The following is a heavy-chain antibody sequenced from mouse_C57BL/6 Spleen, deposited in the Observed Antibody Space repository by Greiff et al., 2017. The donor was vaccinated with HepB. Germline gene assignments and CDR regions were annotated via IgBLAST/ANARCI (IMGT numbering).Heavy chain of an antibody. CDR3: ASGFITTVVADYYAMDY. J-gene: IGHJ4*01. CDR2: IDPSDSET. Sequence: QVQLQQPGAELVRPGSSVKLSCKASGYTFTSYWMHWVKQRPIQGLEWIGNIDPSDSETHYNQKFKDKATLTVDKSSSTAYMQLSSLTSEDSAVYYCASGFITTVVADYYAMDYWGQGTSVTVSS. CDR1: GYTFTSYW. D-gene: IGHD1-1*01. V-gene: IGHV1-52*01.